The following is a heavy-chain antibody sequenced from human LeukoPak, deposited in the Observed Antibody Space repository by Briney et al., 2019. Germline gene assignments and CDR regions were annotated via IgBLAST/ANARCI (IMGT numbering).Heavy chain of an antibody. CDR2: IYYSGST. CDR1: GGSISSSSYY. J-gene: IGHJ1*01. D-gene: IGHD3-22*01. Sequence: SETLSLTCTVSGGSISSSSYYWGWIRQPPGKGLEWIGSIYYSGSTYYNPSLKSRVTISVDTSKNQFSLNLYSVTAADTAVYYCARRGKYYFDRSGYGEFHHWGRGILVTVSS. CDR3: ARRGKYYFDRSGYGEFHH. V-gene: IGHV4-39*07.